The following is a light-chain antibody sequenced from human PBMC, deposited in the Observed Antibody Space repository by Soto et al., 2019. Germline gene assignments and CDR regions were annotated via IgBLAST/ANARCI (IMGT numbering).Light chain of an antibody. J-gene: IGLJ2*01. Sequence: QSALTQPPSASGSPGQSVTISCTGTKNDIGGYNYVAWFQQHPGRVPKLLIYDITNRPSGVSNRFSGSRSDSTASLTISGLLPEDEADYYCSSYTSTSTFVVFGGGTKVTVL. CDR3: SSYTSTSTFVV. V-gene: IGLV2-14*03. CDR2: DIT. CDR1: KNDIGGYNY.